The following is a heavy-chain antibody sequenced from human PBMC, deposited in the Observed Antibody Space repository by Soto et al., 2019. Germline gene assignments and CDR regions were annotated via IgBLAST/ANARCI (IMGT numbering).Heavy chain of an antibody. CDR3: ARDSRIAGAVRGYYYYGMDV. CDR1: GGSISSGGYY. CDR2: IHYSGST. J-gene: IGHJ6*02. D-gene: IGHD6-19*01. Sequence: QVQLQESGPGLVKPSQTLSLTCTVSGGSISSGGYYWSWIRQHPGKGLEWIGYIHYSGSTYYNPSLKSRVTISVDTSKNQFSLKLSSVTAADTAVYYCARDSRIAGAVRGYYYYGMDVWGQGTTVTVSS. V-gene: IGHV4-31*03.